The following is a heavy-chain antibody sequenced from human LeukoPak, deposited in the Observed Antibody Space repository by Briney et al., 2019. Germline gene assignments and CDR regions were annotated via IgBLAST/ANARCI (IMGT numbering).Heavy chain of an antibody. J-gene: IGHJ4*02. CDR2: ISYDGSNK. CDR1: GFTFSSYA. V-gene: IGHV3-30*04. CDR3: ARGGTPLEWLFLGY. Sequence: GGSLRLSCAASGFTFSSYAMLWVRQAPGKGLEWVAVISYDGSNKYYADSVKGRFTISRDNSKNTLYLQMNSLRAEDTAVYYCARGGTPLEWLFLGYWGQGTLVTVSS. D-gene: IGHD3-3*01.